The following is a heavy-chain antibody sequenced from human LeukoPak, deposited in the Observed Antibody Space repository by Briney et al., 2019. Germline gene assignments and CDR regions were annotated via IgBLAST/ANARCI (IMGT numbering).Heavy chain of an antibody. V-gene: IGHV4-59*08. CDR2: IYYSGST. Sequence: KTSETLSLTCTVSGVFISTYYWSWIRQPPGKGLEWIGYIYYSGSTNYNPSLKSRVTISVDTSKNQFSLKLSSVTAADTAVYYCARLTDSSGYYDRTLYYFDYWGQGTLVTVSS. CDR3: ARLTDSSGYYDRTLYYFDY. CDR1: GVFISTYY. D-gene: IGHD3-22*01. J-gene: IGHJ4*02.